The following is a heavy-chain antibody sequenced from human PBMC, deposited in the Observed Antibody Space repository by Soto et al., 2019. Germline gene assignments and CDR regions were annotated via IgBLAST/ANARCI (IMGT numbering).Heavy chain of an antibody. J-gene: IGHJ6*02. CDR3: ATRTTGVGMEV. V-gene: IGHV5-51*01. CDR1: GYSFTSYW. CDR2: IYPGDSDT. D-gene: IGHD2-2*01. Sequence: GESPTISCKGSGYSFTSYWICWVRQMPWKGLEWMGIIYPGDSDTRYSPSFQGQVTISADKSISTAYLQRSSLKASDTAMYYCATRTTGVGMEVWGQGTTVTVSS.